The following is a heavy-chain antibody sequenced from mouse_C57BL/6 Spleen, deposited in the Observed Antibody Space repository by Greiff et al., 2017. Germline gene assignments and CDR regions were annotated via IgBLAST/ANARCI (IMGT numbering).Heavy chain of an antibody. V-gene: IGHV1-82*01. CDR3: AAYYCSSPDWCFDV. Sequence: QVQLQQSGPELVKPGASVKLSCKASGYEFSSSWMNWVKQRTGQGLEWIGRIYPGDGDTNYNGKLKGKATLTADKSSSTAYMQLSSLTSEYSAVYCCAAYYCSSPDWCFDVWGTGTTVTVSS. CDR2: IYPGDGDT. CDR1: GYEFSSSW. D-gene: IGHD1-1*01. J-gene: IGHJ1*03.